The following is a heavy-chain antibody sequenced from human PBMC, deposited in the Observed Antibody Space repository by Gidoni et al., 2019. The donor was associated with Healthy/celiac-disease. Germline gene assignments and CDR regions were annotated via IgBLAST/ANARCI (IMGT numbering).Heavy chain of an antibody. Sequence: QVQLVESGGGGVQPGRSLRLSCAASGFTSSSYGMPWVRQAPGKGLEWVAGISYDGSNKYYADAVKGRFTISRDNSKNTLYLQMNSLRAEDTAVYYCAKVQRRSVTHIPPSYYGMDVWGQGTTVTVSS. V-gene: IGHV3-30*18. CDR1: GFTSSSYG. J-gene: IGHJ6*02. CDR2: ISYDGSNK. D-gene: IGHD4-17*01. CDR3: AKVQRRSVTHIPPSYYGMDV.